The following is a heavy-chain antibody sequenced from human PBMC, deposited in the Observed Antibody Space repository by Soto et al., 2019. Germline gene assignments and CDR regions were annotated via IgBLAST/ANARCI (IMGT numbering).Heavy chain of an antibody. CDR2: IKQDGSEK. J-gene: IGHJ4*02. Sequence: GGSLRLSCTTSAFTFSGDWMTWVRQAPGKGLEWVATIKQDGSEKHYVDSVKGRFTISRDNAKNSLYLQMNSLKVEDTAVYYCVRFVRQLDYWGQGTLVTVSS. CDR3: VRFVRQLDY. V-gene: IGHV3-7*05. D-gene: IGHD1-1*01. CDR1: AFTFSGDW.